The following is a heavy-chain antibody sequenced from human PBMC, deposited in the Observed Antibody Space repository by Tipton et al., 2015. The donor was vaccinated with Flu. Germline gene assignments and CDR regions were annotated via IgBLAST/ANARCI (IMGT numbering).Heavy chain of an antibody. CDR2: MSATGDAA. D-gene: IGHD2-2*01. Sequence: SLRLSCAASGFTFSSCAMSWVRQAPGKGLEWVSAMSATGDAAFYADSVKGRFTISRDNSRNTLSLQMNSLRVEDTAVYYGAPSGIPAVHIYGVDVWGQGTTVTVSS. J-gene: IGHJ6*02. CDR3: APSGIPAVHIYGVDV. V-gene: IGHV3-23*01. CDR1: GFTFSSCA.